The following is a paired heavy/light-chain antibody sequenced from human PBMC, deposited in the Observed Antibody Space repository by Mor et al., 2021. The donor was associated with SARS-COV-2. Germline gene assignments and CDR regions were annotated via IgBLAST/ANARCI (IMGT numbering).Heavy chain of an antibody. J-gene: IGHJ5*02. V-gene: IGHV4-39*01. Sequence: QLQLQESGPGLVKPSETLSLTCTVSGGSISSSGYYWGWIRQPPGKGLEWIGSIYYSGSTYYNPSLKSRVTISVDTSNNQFSLRLRSVSAADTAVYYCARLFPTTLQYNWFDPWGQGTLVTVSS. CDR1: GGSISSSGYY. CDR2: IYYSGST. D-gene: IGHD2-21*02. CDR3: ARLFPTTLQYNWFDP.
Light chain of an antibody. V-gene: IGLV1-51*02. CDR3: GTWDSSLSAWV. CDR1: TSNIGNFY. J-gene: IGLJ3*02. Sequence: QSVLTQPPSVSAAPGQKVTISCSGSTSNIGNFYVSWYRQFPGTAPKLLIYEDNKRPSGIPDRFSGSKSGTSATLGITGLQTGDEADYHCGTWDSSLSAWVFGGGTKLTVL. CDR2: EDN.